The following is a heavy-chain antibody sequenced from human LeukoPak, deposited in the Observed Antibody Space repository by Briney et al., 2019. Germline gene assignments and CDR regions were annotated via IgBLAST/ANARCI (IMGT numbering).Heavy chain of an antibody. CDR3: ARGLYDSSGYYYWYFDL. D-gene: IGHD3-22*01. CDR2: IYYSGST. CDR1: GGSISSGDYY. Sequence: SQTLSLTCTVSGGSISSGDYYWSWIRQPPGKGLEWIGYIYYSGSTYYNPSLKSRVTISVDTSKNQFSLKLSSVTAADTAVYYCARGLYDSSGYYYWYFDLWGRGTLVTVSS. V-gene: IGHV4-30-4*08. J-gene: IGHJ2*01.